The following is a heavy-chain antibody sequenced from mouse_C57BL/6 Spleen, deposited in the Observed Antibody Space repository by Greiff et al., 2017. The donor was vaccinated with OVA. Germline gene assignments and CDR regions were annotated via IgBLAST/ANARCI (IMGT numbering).Heavy chain of an antibody. V-gene: IGHV1-66*01. CDR3: AREATIVTSYYFDY. Sequence: VQLQQSGPELVKPGASVKISCKASGYSFTSYYIHWVKQRPGQGLEWIGWIYPGSGNTKYNEKFKGKATLTADTSSSTAYMQLSSLTSEDSAVYYCAREATIVTSYYFDYWGQGTTLTVSS. CDR2: IYPGSGNT. J-gene: IGHJ2*01. CDR1: GYSFTSYY. D-gene: IGHD2-5*01.